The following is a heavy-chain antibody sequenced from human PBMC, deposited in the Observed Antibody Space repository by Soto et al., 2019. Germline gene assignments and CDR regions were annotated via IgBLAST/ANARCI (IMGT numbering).Heavy chain of an antibody. Sequence: GGSLRLSCAASGFTFSSYDMHWVRQATGKGLEWVSAIGTAGDTYYPGSVKGRFTISRENAKNSLYLQMNSLRAGDTAVYYCARAGYCSGGSCYPNPFDYWGQGTLVAVSS. D-gene: IGHD2-15*01. CDR3: ARAGYCSGGSCYPNPFDY. CDR2: IGTAGDT. V-gene: IGHV3-13*01. CDR1: GFTFSSYD. J-gene: IGHJ4*02.